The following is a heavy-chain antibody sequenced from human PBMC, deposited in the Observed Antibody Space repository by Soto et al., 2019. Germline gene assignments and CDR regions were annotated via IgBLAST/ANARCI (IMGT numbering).Heavy chain of an antibody. J-gene: IGHJ4*02. CDR2: ISSEGSKK. CDR3: AKEYTTFRDTFRY. Sequence: QVQLVESGGGVVQPGRSLRLSCAASGFTFSTYAMYWVRQAPGKGLEWVASISSEGSKKDFADSVKGRFTISRDSSKNSLYLQMDSLRAEDTAVYYCAKEYTTFRDTFRYWGQGTLVIVSS. D-gene: IGHD5-18*01. V-gene: IGHV3-30*18. CDR1: GFTFSTYA.